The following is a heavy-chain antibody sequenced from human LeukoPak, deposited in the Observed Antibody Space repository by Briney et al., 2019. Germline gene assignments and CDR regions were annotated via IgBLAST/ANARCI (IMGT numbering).Heavy chain of an antibody. CDR2: IYSGGSGGST. CDR1: GFTVSSNS. CDR3: AREILDSSGYQSADYYYYYYMDV. D-gene: IGHD3-22*01. Sequence: GGSLRLSCAASGFTVSSNSMTWVRQAPGKGLEWVSVIYSGGSGGSTYYADSVKGRFTISRDNSKNTLYLQMNSLRAEDTAVYYCAREILDSSGYQSADYYYYYYMDVWGKGTTVTISS. V-gene: IGHV3-66*01. J-gene: IGHJ6*03.